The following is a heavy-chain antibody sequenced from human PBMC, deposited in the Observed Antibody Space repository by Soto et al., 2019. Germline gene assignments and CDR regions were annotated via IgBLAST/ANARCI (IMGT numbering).Heavy chain of an antibody. D-gene: IGHD5-12*01. CDR1: GGSVDSDSYY. CDR3: AKEPTDSGYMYR. Sequence: SETLSLTCTVSGGSVDSDSYYWTWIRQPPGKGLEWIGYTYHNGIARSSPSLKGRATISIDSSRDQFSLQLSSVTAADSAVYYCAKEPTDSGYMYRWGQGARVTVSS. V-gene: IGHV4-61*01. J-gene: IGHJ4*02. CDR2: TYHNGIA.